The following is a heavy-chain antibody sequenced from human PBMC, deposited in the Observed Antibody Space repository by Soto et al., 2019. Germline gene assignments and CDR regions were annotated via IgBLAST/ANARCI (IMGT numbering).Heavy chain of an antibody. Sequence: PSETLSLTCAVSGYYITSGYYWGWIRPPPGKGLEWIGSIYHSGSTYSNPSLKRRVTIAVDTSKNQFSLKLSSVTAADTAVYYCARTVSVTTRELGHWGQGTLVTVS. J-gene: IGHJ4*02. CDR3: ARTVSVTTRELGH. CDR1: GYYITSGYY. D-gene: IGHD3-10*01. V-gene: IGHV4-38-2*01. CDR2: IYHSGST.